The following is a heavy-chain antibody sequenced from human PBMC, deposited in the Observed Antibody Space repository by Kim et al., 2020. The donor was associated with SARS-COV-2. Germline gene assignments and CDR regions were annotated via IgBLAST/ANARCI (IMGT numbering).Heavy chain of an antibody. V-gene: IGHV4-39*01. CDR2: IYYSGST. CDR3: ARHIQGGGVFDY. D-gene: IGHD2-15*01. J-gene: IGHJ4*02. Sequence: SETLSLTCTVSGGSISSSSYYWGWIRQPPGKGLEWIGSIYYSGSTYYNPSLKSRVTISVDTSKNQFSLKLSSVTAADTAVYYCARHIQGGGVFDYWGQGTLVTVSS. CDR1: GGSISSSSYY.